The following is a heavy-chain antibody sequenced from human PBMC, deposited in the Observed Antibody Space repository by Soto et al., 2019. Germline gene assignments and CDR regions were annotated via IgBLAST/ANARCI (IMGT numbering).Heavy chain of an antibody. Sequence: SLSLTCTVSGGSISSYYWSWIRQPPGKGLEWIGYIYYSGSTNYNPSLKSRVTISVDTSKNQFSLKLSSVTAADTAVYYCARGARGYYGSGKGGMDVWGQGTTVTVSS. CDR1: GGSISSYY. V-gene: IGHV4-59*01. CDR2: IYYSGST. CDR3: ARGARGYYGSGKGGMDV. D-gene: IGHD3-10*01. J-gene: IGHJ6*02.